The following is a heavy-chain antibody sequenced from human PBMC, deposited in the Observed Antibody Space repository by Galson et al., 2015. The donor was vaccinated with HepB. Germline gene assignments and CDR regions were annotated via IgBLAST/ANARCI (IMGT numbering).Heavy chain of an antibody. D-gene: IGHD5/OR15-5a*01. Sequence: TLSLTCTVSGGSISSYYWSWIRQPPGKGLEWIGYIYYSGSTNYNPSLKSRVTISVDTSKNQFSLKLSSVTAADTAVYYCARNGLPHWYFDLWGRGTLVTVSS. CDR1: GGSISSYY. CDR3: ARNGLPHWYFDL. V-gene: IGHV4-59*01. J-gene: IGHJ2*01. CDR2: IYYSGST.